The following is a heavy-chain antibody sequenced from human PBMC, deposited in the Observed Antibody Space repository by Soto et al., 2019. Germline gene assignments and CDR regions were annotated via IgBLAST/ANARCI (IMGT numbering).Heavy chain of an antibody. D-gene: IGHD3-3*01. CDR2: INHSGST. V-gene: IGHV4-34*01. CDR1: GGSFSGYY. Sequence: SETLSLTCAVYGGSFSGYYWSWIRQPPGKGLEWIGEINHSGSTNYNPSLKSRVTISVDTSKNQFSLKLSSVTAADTAVYYCARGIDYDFWSGYRQHYYYYYYMDVWGKGITVTVSS. J-gene: IGHJ6*03. CDR3: ARGIDYDFWSGYRQHYYYYYYMDV.